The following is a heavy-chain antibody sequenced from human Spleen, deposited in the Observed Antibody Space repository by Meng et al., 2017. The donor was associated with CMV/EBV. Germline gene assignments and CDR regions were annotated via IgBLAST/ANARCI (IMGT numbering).Heavy chain of an antibody. CDR3: ARTYYYCSGTLAGGEYGMDV. CDR1: GFTFISYS. CDR2: ISSSRSYI. Sequence: GESLKISCAASGFTFISYSMNWVRQAPGKGLEWVSSISSSRSYIYYADSVKGRFTITRDNAKNSLYLQMNRLRAEDTAVYYCARTYYYCSGTLAGGEYGMDVWGQGTTVTVSS. J-gene: IGHJ6*02. D-gene: IGHD3-10*01. V-gene: IGHV3-21*01.